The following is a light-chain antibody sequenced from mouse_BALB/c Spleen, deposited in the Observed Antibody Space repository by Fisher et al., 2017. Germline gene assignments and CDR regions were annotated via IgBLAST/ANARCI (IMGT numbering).Light chain of an antibody. Sequence: IVLTQSPAIMSASPGEKVTMTCSASSSVSYMHWYQQKSGTSPKRWIYDTSNLASGVPARFSGSGSGTSYSLTIGTMEAEDVATYYCQQWSSNPPTFGAGTKLELK. CDR2: DTS. V-gene: IGKV4-59*01. J-gene: IGKJ5*01. CDR3: QQWSSNPPT. CDR1: SSVSY.